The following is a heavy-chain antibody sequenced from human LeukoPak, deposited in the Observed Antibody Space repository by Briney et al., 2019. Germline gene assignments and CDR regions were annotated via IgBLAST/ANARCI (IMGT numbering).Heavy chain of an antibody. J-gene: IGHJ4*02. CDR1: GYTFTSYY. D-gene: IGHD1-26*01. Sequence: ASVKVSCKASGYTFTSYYMHWVRQAPGQGLEWMGIINPSGGSTSYAQKFQGRVTVTRDMSTSTVYMELSSLRSEDTAVYYCASSPITIVGALPLFDYWGQGTLVTVSS. V-gene: IGHV1-46*01. CDR3: ASSPITIVGALPLFDY. CDR2: INPSGGST.